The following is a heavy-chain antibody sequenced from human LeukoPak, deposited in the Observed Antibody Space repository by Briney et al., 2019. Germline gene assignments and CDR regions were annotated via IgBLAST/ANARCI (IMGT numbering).Heavy chain of an antibody. V-gene: IGHV3-30*02. CDR3: AKGEAYDFWSGYSGALDY. D-gene: IGHD3-3*01. CDR2: IRYDGSNK. CDR1: GFTFSSYG. Sequence: GGSLRLSCAASGFTFSSYGMHWVRQAPGKGLEWVAFIRYDGSNKYYADSVKGRFTISRDNSKNTLYLQMNSLRAEDTAVYYCAKGEAYDFWSGYSGALDYWGQGTLVTVSS. J-gene: IGHJ4*02.